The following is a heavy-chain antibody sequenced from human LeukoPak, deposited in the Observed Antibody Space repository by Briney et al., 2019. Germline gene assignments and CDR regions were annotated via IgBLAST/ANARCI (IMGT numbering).Heavy chain of an antibody. CDR1: GFTFQIYA. CDR2: MGGTAGCT. Sequence: GGSLRLSCAASGFTFQIYAMSWVRLAPGKGLQWVASMGGTAGCTFYTDSVRGRFTISRDNSKDTLYLQMNDLRADDTAIYYCARDRPNYHEPNGHYYNRDGDHWGQGALVTVSS. CDR3: ARDRPNYHEPNGHYYNRDGDH. V-gene: IGHV3-23*01. D-gene: IGHD1-14*01. J-gene: IGHJ5*02.